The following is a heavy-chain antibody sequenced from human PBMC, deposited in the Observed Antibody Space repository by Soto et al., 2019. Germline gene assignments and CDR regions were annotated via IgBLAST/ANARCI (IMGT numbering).Heavy chain of an antibody. V-gene: IGHV4-30-4*01. CDR3: ARAGDIVLVPAAMIWFDP. J-gene: IGHJ5*02. CDR2: IYYSGST. CDR1: GGSISSGDYY. Sequence: QVQLQESGPGLVKPSQTLSLTCTVSGGSISSGDYYWSWIRQPPGKGLEWIGYIYYSGSTYYNPSLKSRVTLSVDTSKNQFSLKLSSVTAADTAVYYCARAGDIVLVPAAMIWFDPWGQGTLVTVSS. D-gene: IGHD2-2*01.